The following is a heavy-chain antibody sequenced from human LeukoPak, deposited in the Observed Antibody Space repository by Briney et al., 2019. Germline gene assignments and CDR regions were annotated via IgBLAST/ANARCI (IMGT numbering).Heavy chain of an antibody. CDR2: ISSSGSTI. D-gene: IGHD3-3*01. Sequence: GGSLRLSCAASGFTFSDYYMSWIRQAPGKGLEWVSYISSSGSTIYYADSVKGRFTISRDNAKNSLYLQMNSLRAEDTAVYYCARGRGFGVVITTPYYFDYWGQGTLVTVSS. CDR1: GFTFSDYY. CDR3: ARGRGFGVVITTPYYFDY. V-gene: IGHV3-11*04. J-gene: IGHJ4*02.